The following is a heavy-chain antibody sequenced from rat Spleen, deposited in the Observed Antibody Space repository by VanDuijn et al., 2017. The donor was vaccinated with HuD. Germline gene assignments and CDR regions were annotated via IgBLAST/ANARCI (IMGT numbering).Heavy chain of an antibody. CDR3: AREADKPFHYFDY. Sequence: EVQLVETGGGFVQPGRSLKLSCVASGFSFSSYWMYWVRQAPGKGLEWVSSITPDGDYTYYRDSVKGRFTISRDNAKSTLYLQMDSLRSEDTATYYCAREADKPFHYFDYWGQGVMVTVSS. D-gene: IGHD1-6*01. J-gene: IGHJ2*01. CDR1: GFSFSSYW. CDR2: ITPDGDYT. V-gene: IGHV5-58*01.